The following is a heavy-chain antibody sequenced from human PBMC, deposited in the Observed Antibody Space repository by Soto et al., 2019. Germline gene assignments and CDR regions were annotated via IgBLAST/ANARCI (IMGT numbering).Heavy chain of an antibody. Sequence: ASVKVSCKASGYTFTDYYMHWVRQAPGQGLEWMGWINPNSGGTNYAQKFQGWVTMTRDTSISTAYMELSRLRSDDTAVYYCARVSWNYGGYGMDVWGQGTTVTASS. D-gene: IGHD1-7*01. CDR3: ARVSWNYGGYGMDV. CDR2: INPNSGGT. J-gene: IGHJ6*02. V-gene: IGHV1-2*04. CDR1: GYTFTDYY.